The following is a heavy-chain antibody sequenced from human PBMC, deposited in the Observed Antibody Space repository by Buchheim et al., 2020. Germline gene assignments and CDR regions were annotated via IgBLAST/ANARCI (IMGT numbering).Heavy chain of an antibody. CDR1: GYTFTSYY. V-gene: IGHV1-46*01. CDR3: ARDREVGKDFWSGTYYYYYMDV. Sequence: QVQLVQSGAEVKKPGASVKVSCKASGYTFTSYYMHWVRQAPGQGLEWMGIINPSGGSTSYAQKFQGRVTMTRDTSTSTDYMELSSLRSEDTAVYYCARDREVGKDFWSGTYYYYYMDVWGKGTT. D-gene: IGHD3-3*01. CDR2: INPSGGST. J-gene: IGHJ6*03.